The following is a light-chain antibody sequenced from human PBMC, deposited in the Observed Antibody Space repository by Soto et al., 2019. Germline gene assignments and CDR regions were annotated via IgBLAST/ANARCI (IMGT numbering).Light chain of an antibody. V-gene: IGKV3-15*01. Sequence: EIVMTQSPATLSVSPGERATLSCRASQSISSNLARYQQKPGQAPSLLLYGASTRATGIPARFSGSGSGTDFTLTIISLQSEDFAVYYCHQYNNWPPGTFGQGTKLEIK. CDR3: HQYNNWPPGT. CDR1: QSISSN. CDR2: GAS. J-gene: IGKJ2*02.